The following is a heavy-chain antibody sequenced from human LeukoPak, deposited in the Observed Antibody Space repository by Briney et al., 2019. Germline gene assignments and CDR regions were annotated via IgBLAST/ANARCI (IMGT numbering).Heavy chain of an antibody. CDR1: GGSFSGYY. V-gene: IGHV4-34*01. D-gene: IGHD6-19*01. CDR3: ARVASVEQWLEPDAFDI. CDR2: INHSGST. J-gene: IGHJ3*02. Sequence: SETLSLTCAVYGGSFSGYYWSWIRQPPGKGLEWIGEINHSGSTNYNPSLKSRVTISVDTSKNQFSLKLSSVTAADTAVYYCARVASVEQWLEPDAFDIWGQGTMVTVSS.